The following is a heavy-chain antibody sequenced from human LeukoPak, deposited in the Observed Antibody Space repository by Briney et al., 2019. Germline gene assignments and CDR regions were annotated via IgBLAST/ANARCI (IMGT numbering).Heavy chain of an antibody. CDR3: ASVTRRGGYFDY. Sequence: PGGSLRLSCAASGSTFSSHTMNWVRQAPGKGLEWISYISNTGSVIYYADSVKGRFTISRDNAKNSLYLQMNSLRAEDTAVYYCASVTRRGGYFDYWGQGTLVTVSS. CDR1: GSTFSSHT. J-gene: IGHJ4*02. V-gene: IGHV3-48*04. CDR2: ISNTGSVI. D-gene: IGHD1-14*01.